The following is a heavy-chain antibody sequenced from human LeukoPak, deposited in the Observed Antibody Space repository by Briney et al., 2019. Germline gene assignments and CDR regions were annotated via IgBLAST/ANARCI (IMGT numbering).Heavy chain of an antibody. CDR3: ARDLNVVVVPAANSYYYYGMDV. Sequence: ASVKVSCKASGYTLTGYYMHWVRQAPGQGLEWMGWINPNSGGTNYAQKFQGRVTMTRDTSISTAYMELSRLRSDDTAVYYCARDLNVVVVPAANSYYYYGMDVWGQGTTVTVSS. J-gene: IGHJ6*02. CDR2: INPNSGGT. CDR1: GYTLTGYY. V-gene: IGHV1-2*02. D-gene: IGHD2-2*01.